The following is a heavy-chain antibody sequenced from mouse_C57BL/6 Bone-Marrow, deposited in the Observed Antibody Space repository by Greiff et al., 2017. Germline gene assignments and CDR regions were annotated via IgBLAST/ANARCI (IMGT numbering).Heavy chain of an antibody. J-gene: IGHJ3*01. D-gene: IGHD2-4*01. CDR2: IDPETGGT. CDR1: GYTFTDYE. V-gene: IGHV1-15*01. CDR3: TRYYDYAD. Sequence: QVQLQQSGAELVRPGASVTLSCKASGYTFTDYEMHWVKQTPVHGLEWIGAIDPETGGTAYNQKFKGKAILTADKSSSTAYMELRSLTSEDSAVYYCTRYYDYADWGLGTLVTVSA.